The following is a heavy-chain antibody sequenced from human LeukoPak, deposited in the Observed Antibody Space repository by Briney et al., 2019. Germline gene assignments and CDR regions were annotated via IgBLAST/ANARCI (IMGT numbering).Heavy chain of an antibody. D-gene: IGHD5-24*01. CDR2: INPNSGGT. Sequence: ASVKVSCKASGYTFTGYYMHWVRQAPGQGLQWMGRINPNSGGTNYAQKFQGRVTMTRDTSISTAYMELSRLRSDDTAVYYCTRKARERDGYNVFDYWGQGTLVTVSS. CDR1: GYTFTGYY. J-gene: IGHJ4*02. V-gene: IGHV1-2*06. CDR3: TRKARERDGYNVFDY.